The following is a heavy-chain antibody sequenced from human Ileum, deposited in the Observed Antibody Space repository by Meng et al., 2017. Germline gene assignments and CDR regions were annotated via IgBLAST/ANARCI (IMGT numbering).Heavy chain of an antibody. V-gene: IGHV3-23*01. CDR3: VRGVFDS. CDR1: GFAFHYFG. CDR2: INGGGGLT. Sequence: EVQVLESGGGLARPGGSLRLSCAASGFAFHYFGMSWVRQAPGKGVEWVALINGGGGLTYYADSVKGRFTISRDNSKNTLHLQMNSLRPDDTATYYCVRGVFDSWGQGTLVTVSS. J-gene: IGHJ5*01.